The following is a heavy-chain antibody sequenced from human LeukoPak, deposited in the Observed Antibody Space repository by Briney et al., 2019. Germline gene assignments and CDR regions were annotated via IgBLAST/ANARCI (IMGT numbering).Heavy chain of an antibody. D-gene: IGHD6-13*01. V-gene: IGHV4-4*02. Sequence: SETLSLTCAVSGGSISSSNWWSWVRQPPGKGLEWIGEIYHSGSTNYNPSLKSRVTISVDKSKNQFSLKLTSVTAADTAVYYCARVYYSSSYDYWYFDLWGRGTLVTVSS. CDR1: GGSISSSNW. J-gene: IGHJ2*01. CDR3: ARVYYSSSYDYWYFDL. CDR2: IYHSGST.